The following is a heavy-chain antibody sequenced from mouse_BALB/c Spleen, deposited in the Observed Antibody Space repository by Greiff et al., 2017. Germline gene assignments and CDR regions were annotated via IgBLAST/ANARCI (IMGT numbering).Heavy chain of an antibody. Sequence: VQLQQSGPSLVKPSQTLSLTCSVTGDSITSGYWNWIRKFPGNKLEYMGYISYSGGTYYNPSLKSRISITRDTSKNQYYLQLNSVTTEDTATYYCARYGSSPGYFDYWGQGTTLTVSS. CDR2: ISYSGGT. V-gene: IGHV3-8*02. J-gene: IGHJ2*01. D-gene: IGHD1-1*01. CDR3: ARYGSSPGYFDY. CDR1: GDSITSGY.